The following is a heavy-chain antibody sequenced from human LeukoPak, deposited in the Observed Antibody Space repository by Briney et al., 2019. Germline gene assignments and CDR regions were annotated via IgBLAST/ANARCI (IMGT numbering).Heavy chain of an antibody. CDR3: ARSWVAGYGTVLDY. J-gene: IGHJ4*02. Sequence: GESLKISCKGSGFSFTNYWIGWVRQMPGKGLEWMGIIYPGDSDTRYSPSFQGQVTISVDKYISTAYLQWSSLKAADTAMYYCARSWVAGYGTVLDYWGQGTLVSVSS. CDR2: IYPGDSDT. CDR1: GFSFTNYW. V-gene: IGHV5-51*01. D-gene: IGHD6-19*01.